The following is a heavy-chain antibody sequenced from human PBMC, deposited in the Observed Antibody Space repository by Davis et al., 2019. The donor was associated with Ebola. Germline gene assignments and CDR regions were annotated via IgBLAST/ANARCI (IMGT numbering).Heavy chain of an antibody. CDR2: IFYGGST. D-gene: IGHD2-15*01. V-gene: IGHV4-61*08. CDR1: GGSISSGGYF. CDR3: ARLGYCSGGSCYYFDY. J-gene: IGHJ4*02. Sequence: SETLSLTCTVSGGSISSGGYFWSWIRQPPGRELEWIGYIFYGGSTTYNPSLESRVTISIDTSTNQLSLRLNSVTAADTAVYYCARLGYCSGGSCYYFDYWGQGTLVTVSS.